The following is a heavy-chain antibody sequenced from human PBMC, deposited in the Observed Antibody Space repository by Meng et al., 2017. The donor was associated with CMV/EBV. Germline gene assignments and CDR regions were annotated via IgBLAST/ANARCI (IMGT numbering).Heavy chain of an antibody. CDR3: ARDSTDGYNYDY. CDR1: GFIFSSYT. D-gene: IGHD5-24*01. CDR2: ISSSSTHI. V-gene: IGHV3-21*01. J-gene: IGHJ4*02. Sequence: GESLKISCAASGFIFSSYTMNWVRQAPGRGLEWVSSISSSSTHIYYADSVKGRFTISRDNAKSSLHLQMNSLRAEDTAVYYCARDSTDGYNYDYWGQGTLVTVSS.